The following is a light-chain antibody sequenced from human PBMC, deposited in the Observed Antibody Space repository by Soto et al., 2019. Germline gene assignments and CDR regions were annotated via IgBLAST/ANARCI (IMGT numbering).Light chain of an antibody. CDR1: RSVSSSY. CDR2: GAS. J-gene: IGKJ1*01. V-gene: IGKV3-20*01. Sequence: PGARATLFCRASRSVSSSYLAWYQQKPGQAPRLLIYGASSRATGIPDRFSGSGSGTDFTLTISRLEPEDFAVYYCQHYGSSPPSWTFGQGTKVEIK. CDR3: QHYGSSPPSWT.